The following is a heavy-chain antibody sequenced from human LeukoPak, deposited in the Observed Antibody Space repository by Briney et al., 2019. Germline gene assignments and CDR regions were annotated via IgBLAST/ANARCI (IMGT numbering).Heavy chain of an antibody. CDR1: GFTFSSYA. J-gene: IGHJ1*01. V-gene: IGHV3-30-3*01. CDR2: ISYDGSNK. D-gene: IGHD1-26*01. CDR3: ARDQLPEYFQH. Sequence: GRSLRLSCAASGFTFSSYAMHWVRQAPGKGLEWVAVISYDGSNKYYADSVKGRFTISRDNSKNTLYLQMNSLRAEDTAVYYCARDQLPEYFQHWGQGTLVTVSS.